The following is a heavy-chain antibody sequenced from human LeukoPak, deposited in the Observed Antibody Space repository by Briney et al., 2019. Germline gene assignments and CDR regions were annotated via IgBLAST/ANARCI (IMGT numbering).Heavy chain of an antibody. V-gene: IGHV3-30*04. D-gene: IGHD6-19*01. CDR1: GFTFSSYA. Sequence: PGRSLRLSCAASGFTFSSYAMHWVRQAPGKGLEWVAVISYDGSNKYYADSVKGRFTISRDNSKNTLYLQMNSLRAEDTAVYYCAKDGVAGKIMYYFDYWGQGTLVTVSS. J-gene: IGHJ4*02. CDR2: ISYDGSNK. CDR3: AKDGVAGKIMYYFDY.